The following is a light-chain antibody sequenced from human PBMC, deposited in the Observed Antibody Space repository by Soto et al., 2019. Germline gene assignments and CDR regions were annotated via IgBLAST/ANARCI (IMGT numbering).Light chain of an antibody. Sequence: DIQMTQSPSSLSASVGDRVTITCQASQDISNYLNWYQQKPGKAPKLLIYDASNLETGVPSRFSGSGSGTDFTFTISSLQPEDIATYYCQQYDNLPPLIGFTFGPGTKVDIK. CDR3: QQYDNLPPLIGFT. J-gene: IGKJ3*01. V-gene: IGKV1-33*01. CDR2: DAS. CDR1: QDISNY.